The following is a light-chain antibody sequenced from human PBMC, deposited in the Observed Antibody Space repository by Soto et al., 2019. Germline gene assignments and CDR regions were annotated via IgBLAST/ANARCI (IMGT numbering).Light chain of an antibody. CDR2: QTS. Sequence: EIVLTQSPATLSSFPGDRVTLSCSASQYINTRLAWYQHRPGQAPRLLIYQTSIRAAGIPARFSASGSGTDCTLTISDVQPEDFALYYCHQRQSWPRTFGQGTKVDI. V-gene: IGKV3-11*01. J-gene: IGKJ1*01. CDR1: QYINTR. CDR3: HQRQSWPRT.